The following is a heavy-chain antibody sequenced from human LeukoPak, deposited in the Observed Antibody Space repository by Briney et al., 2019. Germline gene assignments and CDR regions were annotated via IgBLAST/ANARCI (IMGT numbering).Heavy chain of an antibody. CDR3: ARDSSDTSSWPYYCDY. D-gene: IGHD6-13*01. V-gene: IGHV3-53*05. J-gene: IGHJ4*02. Sequence: GGSLRLSCAASGFTVSSNYMSWVRQAPGKGLEWVSIIYSGGGTYYADSVKGRFTISRDNAKNTLYLQMNSLRDEDTAVYYCARDSSDTSSWPYYCDYWGQGTLVTVSS. CDR1: GFTVSSNY. CDR2: IYSGGGT.